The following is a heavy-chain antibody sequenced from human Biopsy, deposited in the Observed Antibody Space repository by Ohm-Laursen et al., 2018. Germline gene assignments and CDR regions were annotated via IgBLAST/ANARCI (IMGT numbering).Heavy chain of an antibody. D-gene: IGHD3-22*01. CDR1: GESFNGYY. Sequence: SDTLSLTCSVYGESFNGYYWSWIRQTPGKGLEWIGEINHSGRTNYNPSLKSRVTISVDTSKNQFPLKVSSGTAADTAVYYCVRGVDYYDPYHYYALDVWGQGTTVTVSS. V-gene: IGHV4-34*01. CDR3: VRGVDYYDPYHYYALDV. J-gene: IGHJ6*02. CDR2: INHSGRT.